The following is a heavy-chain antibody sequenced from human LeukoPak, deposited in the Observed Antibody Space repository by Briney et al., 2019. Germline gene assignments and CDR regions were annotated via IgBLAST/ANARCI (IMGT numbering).Heavy chain of an antibody. D-gene: IGHD3-9*01. Sequence: PGGSLRLSCAASGFTVSSNYMSWVRQAPGKGLEWVSIIYSSGSTYYGDSVKGRFTISRDNSKNTLYLQMNSLRAEDTAVYFCARTSGSRHLTGYYRSFFDYWGQGTLVTVSS. J-gene: IGHJ4*02. CDR3: ARTSGSRHLTGYYRSFFDY. CDR1: GFTVSSNY. V-gene: IGHV3-66*01. CDR2: IYSSGST.